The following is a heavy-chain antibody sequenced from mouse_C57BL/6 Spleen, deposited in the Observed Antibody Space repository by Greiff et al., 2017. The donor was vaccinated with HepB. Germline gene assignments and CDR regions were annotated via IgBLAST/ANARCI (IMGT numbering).Heavy chain of an antibody. CDR2: INPNSGST. V-gene: IGHV1-64*01. D-gene: IGHD1-1*01. J-gene: IGHJ2*01. Sequence: QVQLQQPGAELVKPGASVKLSCKASGYTFTSYWMHWVKQRPGQGLEWIGMINPNSGSTNYNEKFKSKATLTVDKSSITAYMQLSSLTSEDSAVYNSAKGSYSSSPGDWGQGTTLPVSS. CDR1: GYTFTSYW. CDR3: AKGSYSSSPGD.